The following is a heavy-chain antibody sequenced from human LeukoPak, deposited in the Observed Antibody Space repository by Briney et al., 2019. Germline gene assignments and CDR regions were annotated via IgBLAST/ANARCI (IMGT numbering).Heavy chain of an antibody. Sequence: PGRPRRLPCAAPGCLLRNYVLTRLPQAAGEGLAWGAAIGGSGSGTYYADSVKGLFTISRDNSKITLYLEKSGLRVEDTALYYCVKCDGILLSPRSWGQGTLVTVSS. D-gene: IGHD5-24*01. J-gene: IGHJ5*02. CDR2: IGGSGSGT. V-gene: IGHV3-23*01. CDR3: VKCDGILLSPRS. CDR1: GCLLRNYV.